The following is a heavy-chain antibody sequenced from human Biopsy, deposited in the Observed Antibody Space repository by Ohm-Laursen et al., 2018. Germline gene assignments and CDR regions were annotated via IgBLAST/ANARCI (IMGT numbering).Heavy chain of an antibody. D-gene: IGHD3-10*01. CDR2: ISTSSTYI. CDR1: GFTFSSYS. J-gene: IGHJ5*01. CDR3: ATELLPPGVGGPWLDS. V-gene: IGHV3-21*01. Sequence: SLRLSCAASGFTFSSYSMNWVRQAPGKGLEWVSSISTSSTYIYYADSVKGRFSISRDDALNSLYLQMNSLRAADTAIYFCATELLPPGVGGPWLDSWGQGTPVTVSS.